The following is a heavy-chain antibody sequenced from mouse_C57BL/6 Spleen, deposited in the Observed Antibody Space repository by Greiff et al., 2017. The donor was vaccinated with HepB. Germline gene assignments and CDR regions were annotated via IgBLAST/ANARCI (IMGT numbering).Heavy chain of an antibody. V-gene: IGHV5-17*01. J-gene: IGHJ4*01. Sequence: VQLKESGGGLVKPGGSLKLSCAASGFTFSDYGMHWVRQAPEKGLEWVAYISSGSSTIYYADTVKGRFTISRDNAKNTLFLQMTSLRSEDTAMYYCANYYGSSPLYAMDYWGQGTSVTVSS. D-gene: IGHD1-1*01. CDR3: ANYYGSSPLYAMDY. CDR1: GFTFSDYG. CDR2: ISSGSSTI.